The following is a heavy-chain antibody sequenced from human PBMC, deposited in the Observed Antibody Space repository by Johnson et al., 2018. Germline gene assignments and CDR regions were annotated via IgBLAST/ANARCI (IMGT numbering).Heavy chain of an antibody. J-gene: IGHJ6*02. CDR3: AKVTGYSGYDFVYYYYYGMDV. V-gene: IGHV3-30*18. CDR2: ISYDGSNK. D-gene: IGHD5-12*01. CDR1: GFTFSSYG. Sequence: QVQLVQSGGGVVQPGRSLRLSCAASGFTFSSYGMHWVRQAPGKGLEWVAVISYDGSNKYYADSVKGRFTISRDNSKNTLYLQMNSLGAEDTAVYYCAKVTGYSGYDFVYYYYYGMDVWGQGTTVTVSS.